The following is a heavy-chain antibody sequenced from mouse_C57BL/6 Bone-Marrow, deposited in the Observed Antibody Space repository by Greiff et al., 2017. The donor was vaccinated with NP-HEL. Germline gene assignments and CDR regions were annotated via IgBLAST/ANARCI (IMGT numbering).Heavy chain of an antibody. J-gene: IGHJ3*01. CDR1: GYTFTDYY. V-gene: IGHV1-76*01. CDR2: IYPGSGNT. CDR3: ARREGLRRRAWFAY. D-gene: IGHD2-4*01. Sequence: QVQLQQSGAELVRPGASVKLSCKASGYTFTDYYINWVKQRPGQGLEWIARIYPGSGNTYYNEKFKGKATLTAEKSSSTAYMQLSSLTSEDSAVYFCARREGLRRRAWFAYWGQGTLVTVSA.